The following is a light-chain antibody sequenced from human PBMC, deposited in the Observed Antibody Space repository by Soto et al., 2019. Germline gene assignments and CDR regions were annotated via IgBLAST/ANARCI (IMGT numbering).Light chain of an antibody. V-gene: IGKV3-20*01. CDR1: QSVSNSH. Sequence: EIVLTQSPGALSLSPGERATLSCRASQSVSNSHSAWYQQKPGQAPRLLIYGASNRATGGSDRFSGSGSGTDFTLTITRLEPEDSAVYYCQQYDRSPLFGGGTKVEI. CDR3: QQYDRSPL. CDR2: GAS. J-gene: IGKJ4*01.